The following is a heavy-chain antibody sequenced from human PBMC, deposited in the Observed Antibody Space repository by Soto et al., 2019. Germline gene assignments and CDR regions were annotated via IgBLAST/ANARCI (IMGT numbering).Heavy chain of an antibody. V-gene: IGHV1-46*01. CDR3: ARDNGGTFDY. Sequence: GASVKVSCKASGYTFTSYYMHWVRQAPGQGLEWMGIINPSGGSTSYAQKFQGRFTISRDNAKNSLYLQMNSLRAEDTAVYYCARDNGGTFDYWGQGTLVTVSS. CDR2: INPSGGST. D-gene: IGHD2-8*01. CDR1: GYTFTSYY. J-gene: IGHJ4*02.